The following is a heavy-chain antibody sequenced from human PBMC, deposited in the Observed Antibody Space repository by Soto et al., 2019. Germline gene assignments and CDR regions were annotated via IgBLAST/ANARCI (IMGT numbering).Heavy chain of an antibody. V-gene: IGHV4-59*01. Sequence: PSETLSLTCTVSGGSISSYYWSWIRQPPGKGLEWIGYIYYSGSTNYNPSLKSRVTISVDTSKNQFSLKLSSVTAADTAVYYCARVRNVVVVDDNWFDPWGQGTLVTVS. J-gene: IGHJ5*02. D-gene: IGHD2-15*01. CDR3: ARVRNVVVVDDNWFDP. CDR2: IYYSGST. CDR1: GGSISSYY.